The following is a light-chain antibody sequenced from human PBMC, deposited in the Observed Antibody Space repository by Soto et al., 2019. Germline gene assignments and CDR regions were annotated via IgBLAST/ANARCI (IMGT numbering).Light chain of an antibody. V-gene: IGKV1-5*01. J-gene: IGKJ1*01. CDR1: QSSSAW. Sequence: DIQMTQSPSTLSASVGDRVTITCRASQSSSAWLAWYQQKPGKAPKLLIYDASSLESGVPSRFSGRGSGTEFILTISSLQPDDFATYYCQQYKSYSSWSFGQGTKVEVK. CDR3: QQYKSYSSWS. CDR2: DAS.